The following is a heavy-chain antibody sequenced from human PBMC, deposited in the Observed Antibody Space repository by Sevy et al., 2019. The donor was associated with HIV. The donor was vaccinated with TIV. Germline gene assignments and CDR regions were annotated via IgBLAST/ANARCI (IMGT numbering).Heavy chain of an antibody. V-gene: IGHV3-23*01. CDR3: AKGDRTFYGLDV. D-gene: IGHD2-15*01. Sequence: GGSLRLSYEASGFRFSTYVMAWVRQAPGKGREWVSGISGSGGSTYYADSLKGRFTISRDNSKNTLFLQMNSLRAEDTAVFYCAKGDRTFYGLDVWGQGTTVTVSS. CDR1: GFRFSTYV. CDR2: ISGSGGST. J-gene: IGHJ6*02.